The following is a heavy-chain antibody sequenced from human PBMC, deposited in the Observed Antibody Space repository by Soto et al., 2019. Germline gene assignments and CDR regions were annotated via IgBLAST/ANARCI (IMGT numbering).Heavy chain of an antibody. V-gene: IGHV4-4*02. CDR2: IFNTGGR. Sequence: QVQLQQSGPGLVKPSGTLSLTCFVSGDSINNTYWWSWVRQAPGKGLEWMGEIFNTGGRSYRPSLRGRITLSVDTSKNQFSLKLTSVTAADTAVYYCARAVYCTTANCWDDFHYYNIDVWGQGTAVTVSS. J-gene: IGHJ6*02. CDR1: GDSINNTYW. D-gene: IGHD2-2*01. CDR3: ARAVYCTTANCWDDFHYYNIDV.